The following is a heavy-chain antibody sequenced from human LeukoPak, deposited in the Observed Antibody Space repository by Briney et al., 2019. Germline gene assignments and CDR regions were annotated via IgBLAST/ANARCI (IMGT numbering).Heavy chain of an antibody. CDR3: ARDRPYCSSTSCWGFDP. V-gene: IGHV4-59*11. CDR1: GGSISSHY. J-gene: IGHJ5*02. Sequence: SETLSLTCTVSGGSISSHYWSWIRQPPGKGLEWIGYIYYSGSTNYNPSLKSRVTISVDTSKNQFSLKLSSVTAADTAVYYCARDRPYCSSTSCWGFDPWGQGTLVTVSS. CDR2: IYYSGST. D-gene: IGHD2-2*01.